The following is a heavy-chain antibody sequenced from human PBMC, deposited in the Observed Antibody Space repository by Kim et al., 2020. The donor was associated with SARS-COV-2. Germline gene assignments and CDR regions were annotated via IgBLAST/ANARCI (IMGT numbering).Heavy chain of an antibody. D-gene: IGHD2-2*01. J-gene: IGHJ6*02. V-gene: IGHV4-34*01. CDR3: ARVHCSSTSCLNYYYYYGMDV. CDR1: GGSFSGYY. CDR2: INHSGST. Sequence: SETLSLTCAVYGGSFSGYYWSWIRQPPGKGLEWIGEINHSGSTNYNPSLKSRVTISVDTSKNQFSLKLSSVTAADTAVYYCARVHCSSTSCLNYYYYYGMDVWGQGTTVTVSS.